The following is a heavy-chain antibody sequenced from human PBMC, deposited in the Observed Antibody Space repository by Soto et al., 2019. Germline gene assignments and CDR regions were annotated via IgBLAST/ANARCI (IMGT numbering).Heavy chain of an antibody. V-gene: IGHV1-18*01. Sequence: QVQLVQSGAEVKKPGASVKVSCKASGYTFTSYGISWVRQAPGQRLEWMGWISPYNGYTKYVQKLQGRVTMTTDTSTSTAYMELRSLRSDDTAVYYCARGPVPRNYYDGMDVWGQWTTVIVS. CDR3: ARGPVPRNYYDGMDV. CDR2: ISPYNGYT. CDR1: GYTFTSYG. J-gene: IGHJ6*02. D-gene: IGHD3-10*01.